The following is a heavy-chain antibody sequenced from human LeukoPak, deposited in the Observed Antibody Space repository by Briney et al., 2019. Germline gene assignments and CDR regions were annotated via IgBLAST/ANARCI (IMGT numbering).Heavy chain of an antibody. D-gene: IGHD2-21*02. Sequence: ASVKVSCKASGYTFTSYGISWVRQAPGQGIEWMGWISAYNGNTNYAQKLQGRVTMTTDTSTSTAYMELRSLRSDDTAVYYCARDGTYCGGDCYSDYWGQGTLVTVSS. CDR3: ARDGTYCGGDCYSDY. J-gene: IGHJ4*02. CDR2: ISAYNGNT. CDR1: GYTFTSYG. V-gene: IGHV1-18*01.